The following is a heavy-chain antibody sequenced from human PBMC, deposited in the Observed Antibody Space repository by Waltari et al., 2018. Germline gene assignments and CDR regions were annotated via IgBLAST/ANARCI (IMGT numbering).Heavy chain of an antibody. J-gene: IGHJ4*02. CDR1: GGSISSSSYY. CDR2: IYYSGST. D-gene: IGHD3-22*01. CDR3: ARQPDDSSGYYMVPFDY. V-gene: IGHV4-39*01. Sequence: QLQLQESGPGLVKPSETLSLTCTVSGGSISSSSYYWGWIRQPPGKGLEWIGSIYYSGSTYYNPSLKSRVTISVDTSKNQFSLKLSSVTAADTAVYYCARQPDDSSGYYMVPFDYWGQGTLVTVSS.